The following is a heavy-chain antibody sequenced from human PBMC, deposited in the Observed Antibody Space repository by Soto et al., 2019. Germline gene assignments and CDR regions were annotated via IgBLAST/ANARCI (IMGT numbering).Heavy chain of an antibody. J-gene: IGHJ3*02. CDR1: GFTFSSYE. CDR2: ISSGGDST. Sequence: GGSLRLSCLASGFTFSSYEMNWVRQSPGMGLEWISHISSGGDSTHYADSMKGRFAISRDNAKNSLYLQMNNLRLEDTAVYYCARRGARGRIEGFDICGQGTMLTVSS. V-gene: IGHV3-48*03. CDR3: ARRGARGRIEGFDI. D-gene: IGHD3-16*02.